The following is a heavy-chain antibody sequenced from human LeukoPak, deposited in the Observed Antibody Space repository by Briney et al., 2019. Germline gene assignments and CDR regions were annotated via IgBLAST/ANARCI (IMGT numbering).Heavy chain of an antibody. CDR3: AKSGDYGDYVGGVGY. D-gene: IGHD4-17*01. CDR1: GFTFSSYA. Sequence: GGSLRLSCAASGFTFSSYAMSWVRQAPGKGLEWVSAISGSGGSTYYADSVKGRFTISRGNSKNTLYLQMNSLRAEDTAVYYCAKSGDYGDYVGGVGYWGQGTLVTVSS. CDR2: ISGSGGST. V-gene: IGHV3-23*01. J-gene: IGHJ4*02.